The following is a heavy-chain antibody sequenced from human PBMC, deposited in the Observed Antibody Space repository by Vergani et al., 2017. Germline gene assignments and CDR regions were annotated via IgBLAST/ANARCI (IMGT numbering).Heavy chain of an antibody. J-gene: IGHJ6*02. D-gene: IGHD4-17*01. V-gene: IGHV1-69-2*01. CDR1: GYTFTDHY. CDR2: VDPEDGET. CDR3: TTPQTGTTGGMEV. Sequence: EVQLVQSGAEVKKPGATMKISCKVSGYTFTDHYMHSVKQAPGKGLEWMGLVDPEDGETIYAQKFKGRVSIAADTSTDTAHLELSSLGSEDTAVYYCTTPQTGTTGGMEVWGQGTTVIVSS.